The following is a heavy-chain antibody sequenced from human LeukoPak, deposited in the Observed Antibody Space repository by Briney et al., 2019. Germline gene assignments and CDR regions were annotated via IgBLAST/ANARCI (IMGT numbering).Heavy chain of an antibody. CDR3: ARGVVIRDYYMDV. V-gene: IGHV4-31*03. D-gene: IGHD3-3*01. Sequence: SETLSLTCTVSGGSISCGGYYWSWIRQHPGKGLEWIGYIYYSGSTYYNPSLKSRVTISVDTSKNQFSLKLSSVTAADTAVYYCARGVVIRDYYMDVWGKGTTVTVSS. J-gene: IGHJ6*03. CDR1: GGSISCGGYY. CDR2: IYYSGST.